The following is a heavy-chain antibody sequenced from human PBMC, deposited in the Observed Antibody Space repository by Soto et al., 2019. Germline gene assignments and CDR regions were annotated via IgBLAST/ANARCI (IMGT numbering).Heavy chain of an antibody. J-gene: IGHJ4*02. CDR3: ARADYVDTAMVFDY. V-gene: IGHV6-1*01. CDR2: TYYRSKWYN. Sequence: QALSLTSAISGDSGSSNSAACNLIRQSPSRGLEWLGRTYYRSKWYNDYAVSVKSRITINPDTSKNQFSLQLNSVTPEDTAVYYCARADYVDTAMVFDYWGQGTLVTVSS. CDR1: GDSGSSNSAA. D-gene: IGHD5-18*01.